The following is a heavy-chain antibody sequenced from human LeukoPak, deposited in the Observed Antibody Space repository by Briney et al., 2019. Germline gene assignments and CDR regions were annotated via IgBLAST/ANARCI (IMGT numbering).Heavy chain of an antibody. J-gene: IGHJ4*02. V-gene: IGHV3-53*01. CDR2: IYTDDRT. CDR3: ARAFGWGYYYDSSGYYLDY. Sequence: PGGSLRLSCAASGSTVSNYYMSWVRQAPGKGLEWVSDIYTDDRTYYAASVKGRFTISRDNSKNTLYLQMNSLRAEDTAVYYCARAFGWGYYYDSSGYYLDYWGQGTLVTVSS. D-gene: IGHD3-22*01. CDR1: GSTVSNYY.